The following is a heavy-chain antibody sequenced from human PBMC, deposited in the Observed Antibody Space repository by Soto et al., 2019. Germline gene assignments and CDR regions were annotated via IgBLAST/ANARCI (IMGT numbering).Heavy chain of an antibody. J-gene: IGHJ3*02. CDR2: IIPIFGTA. Sequence: SVKVSCKASGATFSSYAISWVRPAPGQGLEWMGGIIPIFGTANYAQKFQGRVTISADESTSTGYMELSRLRSEDTAVYYCARYLTSYCGGDCHEDDAFDIWGEGTVVTVSS. CDR1: GATFSSYA. V-gene: IGHV1-69*13. CDR3: ARYLTSYCGGDCHEDDAFDI. D-gene: IGHD2-21*02.